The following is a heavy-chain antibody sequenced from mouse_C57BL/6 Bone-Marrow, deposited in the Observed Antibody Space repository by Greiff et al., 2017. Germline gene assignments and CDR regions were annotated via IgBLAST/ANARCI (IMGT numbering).Heavy chain of an antibody. CDR2: INPSTGGT. J-gene: IGHJ1*03. CDR3: ARWIYGSSLWLYFDV. CDR1: GYSFTGYY. Sequence: EVKLMESGPELVKPGASVKISCKASGYSFTGYYMNWVKQSPEKSLEWIGEINPSTGGTTYNQKFKAKATLTVDKSSSTAYMQLKSLTSEDSAVYYCARWIYGSSLWLYFDVWGTGTTVTVSS. V-gene: IGHV1-42*01. D-gene: IGHD1-1*01.